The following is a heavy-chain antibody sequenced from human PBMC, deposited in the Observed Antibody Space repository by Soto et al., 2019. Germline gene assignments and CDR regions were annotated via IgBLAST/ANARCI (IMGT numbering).Heavy chain of an antibody. Sequence: QVQLVQSGAEVKKPGASVKVSCKTSGYTFTSYAITWVWQAPGQGLEWVGWISAYNGNRIYAQMLQGRVTMTTDTSTSTVYMELRSMSSDDTAVYDCARDHFPVSGSYNHYYYGMDGWGQGTTVTVSS. CDR3: ARDHFPVSGSYNHYYYGMDG. V-gene: IGHV1-18*01. CDR1: GYTFTSYA. D-gene: IGHD1-26*01. J-gene: IGHJ6*02. CDR2: ISAYNGNR.